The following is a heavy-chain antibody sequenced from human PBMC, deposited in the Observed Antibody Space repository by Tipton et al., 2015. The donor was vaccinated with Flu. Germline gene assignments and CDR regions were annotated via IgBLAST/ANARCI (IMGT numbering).Heavy chain of an antibody. Sequence: TLSLTCTVSGGFISSYYWSWIRQPAGKGLEWIGRIYTSGSTNYNPSLKSRVTMSVDTSKNQFSLKLSSVTAADTAVYYCARAGVDCSSTSCPYYYYGMDVWGQGTTVTVSS. J-gene: IGHJ6*02. V-gene: IGHV4-4*07. D-gene: IGHD2-2*01. CDR1: GGFISSYY. CDR3: ARAGVDCSSTSCPYYYYGMDV. CDR2: IYTSGST.